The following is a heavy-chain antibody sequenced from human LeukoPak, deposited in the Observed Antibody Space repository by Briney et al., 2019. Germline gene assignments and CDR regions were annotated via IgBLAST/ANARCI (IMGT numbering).Heavy chain of an antibody. CDR3: ARGLILRYFDWLLWDYFDY. J-gene: IGHJ4*02. Sequence: PSETLSLTCTVSGGSISSYYWSWIRQPAGKGLEWIGRIYTSGSTNYNPSLKSRVTMSVDTSKNQFSLKLSSVTAADTAVYYCARGLILRYFDWLLWDYFDYWGQGTLVTVSS. V-gene: IGHV4-4*07. CDR1: GGSISSYY. CDR2: IYTSGST. D-gene: IGHD3-9*01.